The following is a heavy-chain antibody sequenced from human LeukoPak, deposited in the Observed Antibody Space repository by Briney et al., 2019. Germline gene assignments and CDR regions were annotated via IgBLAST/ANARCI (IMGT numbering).Heavy chain of an antibody. V-gene: IGHV3-23*01. D-gene: IGHD2-2*03. CDR1: GFTFTTYG. Sequence: GGTLRLSCSASGFTFTTYGMNWVRQAPGKGLEWVSGIGGSGTRTYYVDSVKGRFTISRDNSKNTLYLQMNSLRDEDTAVYYCAKDSGWILFDDWGQGPLVTVSS. CDR3: AKDSGWILFDD. J-gene: IGHJ4*02. CDR2: IGGSGTRT.